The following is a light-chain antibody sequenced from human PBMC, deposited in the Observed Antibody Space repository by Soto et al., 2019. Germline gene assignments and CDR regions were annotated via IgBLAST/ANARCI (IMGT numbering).Light chain of an antibody. V-gene: IGKV3-15*01. CDR1: QGIGDH. CDR3: QPCYSWPLT. CDR2: AIS. J-gene: IGKJ4*02. Sequence: VVMAQSPATLSLSPSARAALACRASQGIGDHLAWYQHKPGQAPRLLIYAISSLDSGVPTRFSGSRSGPEFTLTISSLQSEDFAVYYCQPCYSWPLTFGGGTKVDIK.